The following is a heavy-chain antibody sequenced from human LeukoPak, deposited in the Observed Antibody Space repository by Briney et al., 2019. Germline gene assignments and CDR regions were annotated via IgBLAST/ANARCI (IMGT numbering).Heavy chain of an antibody. Sequence: SETLSLTCTVSGGSISSYYWSWIRQPPGKGLEWIGYIYYSGSTNYNPSLKSRVTISVDTSKNQFSLKLSSVTAADTAVYYCARDRVAADLGKYNWFDPWGQGTLVTVSS. D-gene: IGHD6-13*01. V-gene: IGHV4-59*01. CDR3: ARDRVAADLGKYNWFDP. CDR2: IYYSGST. J-gene: IGHJ5*02. CDR1: GGSISSYY.